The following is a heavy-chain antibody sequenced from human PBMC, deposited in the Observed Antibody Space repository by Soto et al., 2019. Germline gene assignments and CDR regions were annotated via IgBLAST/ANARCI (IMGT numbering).Heavy chain of an antibody. Sequence: SVKVSCKASGGTFSSYTISWVRQAPGQGLEWMGRIIPILGIANYAQKFQGRVTITADKSTSTAYMELSSLRSEDTAVYYCARVDYGDPHAEYFQHWGQGTLVTVSS. J-gene: IGHJ1*01. V-gene: IGHV1-69*02. D-gene: IGHD4-17*01. CDR1: GGTFSSYT. CDR2: IIPILGIA. CDR3: ARVDYGDPHAEYFQH.